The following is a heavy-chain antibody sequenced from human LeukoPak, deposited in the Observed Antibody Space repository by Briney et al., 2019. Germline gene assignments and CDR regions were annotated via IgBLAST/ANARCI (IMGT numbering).Heavy chain of an antibody. CDR2: ISGTGGST. D-gene: IGHD3-3*01. J-gene: IGHJ4*02. V-gene: IGHV3-23*01. CDR3: ARDERLLSFLK. CDR1: GFTFSTYA. Sequence: GGSLRLSCAASGFTFSTYAMTWVRQAPGKGLEWVSLISGTGGSTYYADSVKGRFTISRDNSKNTLYLQMNSLRAEDTAIYYCARDERLLSFLKWGQGTLVTVSS.